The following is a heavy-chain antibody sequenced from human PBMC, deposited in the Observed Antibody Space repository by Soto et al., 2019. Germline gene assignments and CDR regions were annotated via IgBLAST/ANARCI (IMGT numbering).Heavy chain of an antibody. D-gene: IGHD3-22*01. V-gene: IGHV5-51*01. CDR1: GYSFTSYW. CDR3: ARPRGNYYDSSGTLSV. J-gene: IGHJ4*02. CDR2: IYPGDSDT. Sequence: PGESLKISCKGSGYSFTSYWIGWVCQMPGKGLEWMGIIYPGDSDTRYSPSFQGQVTISADKSISTAYLQWSSLKASDTVMYFCARPRGNYYDSSGTLSVWGQGTLVTVSS.